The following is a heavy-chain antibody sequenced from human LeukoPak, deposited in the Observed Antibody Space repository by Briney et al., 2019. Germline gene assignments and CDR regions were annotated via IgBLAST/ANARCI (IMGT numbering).Heavy chain of an antibody. V-gene: IGHV3-7*01. J-gene: IGHJ6*03. CDR1: GFTFSSYW. Sequence: GGSLRLSCAASGFTFSSYWMSWVRQAPGKGLEWVANIKQDGSEKYYVDSVKGRFTISRDNAKNSLYLQMNSLRAEDTAVYYRAREAAAGRDYYMDVWGKGTTVTVSS. CDR2: IKQDGSEK. CDR3: AREAAAGRDYYMDV. D-gene: IGHD6-13*01.